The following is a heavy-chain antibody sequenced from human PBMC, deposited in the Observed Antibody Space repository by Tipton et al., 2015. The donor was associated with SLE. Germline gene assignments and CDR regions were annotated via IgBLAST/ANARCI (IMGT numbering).Heavy chain of an antibody. CDR1: GYSFTSYW. J-gene: IGHJ4*02. Sequence: QSGAEVKKPGESLKISCKGSGYSFTSYWIGWVRQMPGKGLEWTGIIYPGDSDTRYSPSFQGQVPISAEKSIGTAYLQWSSLKASDTAMYYCARHPPRSSSRSSFDYWGQGTLVTVSS. CDR3: ARHPPRSSSRSSFDY. CDR2: IYPGDSDT. V-gene: IGHV5-51*01. D-gene: IGHD6-13*01.